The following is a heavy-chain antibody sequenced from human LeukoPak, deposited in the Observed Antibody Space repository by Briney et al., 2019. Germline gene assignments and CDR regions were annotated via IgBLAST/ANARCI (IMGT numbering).Heavy chain of an antibody. CDR2: IYYSVST. D-gene: IGHD3-10*01. V-gene: IGHV4-59*08. Sequence: SETLSLTCTVSGGSISSYYWSWIRQPPGKRLEWIGYIYYSVSTNYNPSLKSRVTISVDTSNNQFSLKLSSVTAADTAVYYCARLSPITHWYYGMDVWGQGTTVTVSS. J-gene: IGHJ6*02. CDR3: ARLSPITHWYYGMDV. CDR1: GGSISSYY.